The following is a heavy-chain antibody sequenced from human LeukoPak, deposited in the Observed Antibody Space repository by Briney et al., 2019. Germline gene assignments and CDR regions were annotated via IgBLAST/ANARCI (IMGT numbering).Heavy chain of an antibody. Sequence: GGSLTLSCTASGFSGPSSAMAWVRQAPGKGLEWVSHIGAGARNKYYADSVKGRFTISRDDSRKTVYLQMNSLRAEDTAVYYCAQSYDSGGYPLGDSWGQGTLVTVSS. J-gene: IGHJ4*02. CDR3: AQSYDSGGYPLGDS. V-gene: IGHV3-23*01. CDR2: IGAGARNK. CDR1: GFSGPSSA. D-gene: IGHD3-22*01.